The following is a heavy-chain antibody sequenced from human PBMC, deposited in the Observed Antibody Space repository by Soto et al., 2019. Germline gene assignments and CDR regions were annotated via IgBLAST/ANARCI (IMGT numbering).Heavy chain of an antibody. CDR1: GGIFSSYG. Sequence: QVQLVQSGAEVRKPGSSVKVSCKASGGIFSSYGISWVRQAPGQGLEWMGGIIPFFGTANYAQKFQARVTITADNSTSTAYMELSSLRSEDTAVYYCARSALPAAINNWFDPWGQGTLVTVSS. V-gene: IGHV1-69*06. CDR3: ARSALPAAINNWFDP. D-gene: IGHD2-2*02. CDR2: IIPFFGTA. J-gene: IGHJ5*02.